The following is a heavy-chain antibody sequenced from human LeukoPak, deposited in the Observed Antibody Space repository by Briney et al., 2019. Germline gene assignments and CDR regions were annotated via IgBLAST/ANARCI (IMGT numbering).Heavy chain of an antibody. CDR3: ARGEDTAMVKDYFDY. CDR1: GYTFTSYA. Sequence: ASVKVSCKASGYTFTSYAIHWVRQAPGQRLEWMGWISAGNGNTKYSQNFQGRVTFISNTSATTAFMELSSLRSEDAAVYYCARGEDTAMVKDYFDYWGQGTLVTVSS. CDR2: ISAGNGNT. J-gene: IGHJ4*02. V-gene: IGHV1-3*01. D-gene: IGHD5-18*01.